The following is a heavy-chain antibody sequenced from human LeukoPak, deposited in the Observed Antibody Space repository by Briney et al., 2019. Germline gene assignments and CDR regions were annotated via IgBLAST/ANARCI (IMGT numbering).Heavy chain of an antibody. J-gene: IGHJ5*02. Sequence: ASVKVSCKASGYTFTSYDIDWVRQATVQGLEWMGWMNPNSGNTGYAQKFQGRVTMTRNTSISTAYMELSSLRSEDTAVYYCARGATMVRGVIPNWFDPWGQGTLVTVSS. CDR2: MNPNSGNT. V-gene: IGHV1-8*01. CDR1: GYTFTSYD. D-gene: IGHD3-10*01. CDR3: ARGATMVRGVIPNWFDP.